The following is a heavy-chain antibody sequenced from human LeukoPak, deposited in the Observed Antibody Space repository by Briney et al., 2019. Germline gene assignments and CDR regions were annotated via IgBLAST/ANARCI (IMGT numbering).Heavy chain of an antibody. D-gene: IGHD4-17*01. V-gene: IGHV4-59*01. CDR2: IYYSGST. J-gene: IGHJ6*02. CDR3: VRAYGSSYTYYYGMDV. Sequence: KPSETLSLTCSVSGGSISSYYWSWIRQPPGKGLEWIGYIYYSGSTNYNPSLKSRVTISVDTSKNQFSLNLTSVTAADTAVYYCVRAYGSSYTYYYGMDVWSQGTTVTVSS. CDR1: GGSISSYY.